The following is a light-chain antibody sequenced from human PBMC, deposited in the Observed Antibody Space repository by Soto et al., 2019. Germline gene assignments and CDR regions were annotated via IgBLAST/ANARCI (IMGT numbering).Light chain of an antibody. Sequence: EIVLTQSPGTLSLSPGERATLSCRASQSVSSSYLAWYQQKPGQAPRLLIYGASSRATGIPDRFSGSGSGTDFTLTISRLEPEDFAVYYCQQYGSSHSITFGQGTDWRL. CDR3: QQYGSSHSIT. CDR1: QSVSSSY. V-gene: IGKV3-20*01. J-gene: IGKJ5*01. CDR2: GAS.